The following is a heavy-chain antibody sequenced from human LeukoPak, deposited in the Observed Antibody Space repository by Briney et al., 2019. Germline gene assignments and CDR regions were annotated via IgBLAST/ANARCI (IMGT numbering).Heavy chain of an antibody. Sequence: GGSLRLSCVTPGFTFSSYGMHWVRQAPGKGLEWVAFIRYDESNKYCADSVKGRFTISRDNSKNTLYLQMNSLRAEDTAVYYCAKGDKPGYWGQGTLITVSS. D-gene: IGHD1-14*01. V-gene: IGHV3-30*02. CDR1: GFTFSSYG. CDR3: AKGDKPGY. CDR2: IRYDESNK. J-gene: IGHJ4*02.